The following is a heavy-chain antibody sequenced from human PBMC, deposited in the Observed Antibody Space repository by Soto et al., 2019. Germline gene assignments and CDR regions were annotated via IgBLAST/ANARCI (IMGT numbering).Heavy chain of an antibody. V-gene: IGHV1-69*08. Sequence: QVPVVQSGAEVKKPGSSVKVSCQASGGTFGSQSFTWVRQAPGQGLEWMGRIVPILDLINYSPNFQGRLTITADKSTNTAYMELSSLTHDDTALYYCARDAGSGWYNRNWGQGTPVTVSS. D-gene: IGHD6-19*01. CDR3: ARDAGSGWYNRN. J-gene: IGHJ1*01. CDR2: IVPILDLI. CDR1: GGTFGSQS.